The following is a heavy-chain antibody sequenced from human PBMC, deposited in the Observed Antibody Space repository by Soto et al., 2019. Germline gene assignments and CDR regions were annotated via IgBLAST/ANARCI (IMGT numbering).Heavy chain of an antibody. CDR1: GLTFSTYG. CDR2: ISYDGSKK. Sequence: QVQLVEAGGGVVQPGRSLRLSCAASGLTFSTYGMHWVRQAPGKGLEWIAFISYDGSKKYYADSVKGRFTISRDNSKKTLDLQMNSLTVEDTAVYYCAKLRGGVAAYHGLDVWGQVNTVIVSS. J-gene: IGHJ6*02. D-gene: IGHD3-16*01. V-gene: IGHV3-30*18. CDR3: AKLRGGVAAYHGLDV.